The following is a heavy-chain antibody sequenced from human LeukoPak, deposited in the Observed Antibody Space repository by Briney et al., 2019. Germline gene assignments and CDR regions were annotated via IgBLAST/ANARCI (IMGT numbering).Heavy chain of an antibody. V-gene: IGHV4-59*01. Sequence: NTSETLSLTCTVSGGSISSYYWSWIRQPPGKGLEWIGYIYYSGSTNYNPSLKSRVTISVDTSKNQFSLKPSSVTAADTAVYYCARYEGAFDIWGQGTMVTVSS. J-gene: IGHJ3*02. CDR1: GGSISSYY. CDR2: IYYSGST. CDR3: ARYEGAFDI. D-gene: IGHD3-16*01.